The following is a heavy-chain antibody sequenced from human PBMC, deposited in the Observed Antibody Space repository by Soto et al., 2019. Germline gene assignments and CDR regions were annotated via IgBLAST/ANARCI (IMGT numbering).Heavy chain of an antibody. D-gene: IGHD2-21*01. CDR1: GYTFTDYA. CDR3: AKGSRMWTPDY. Sequence: QVQLVQSGAEVKKPGASVKVFCKASGYTFTDYAIHWVRQAPGQRLELMGWIAPGNGNTKYSQNLQGRVTITRDTSATTAYMELSSLRSEDTAVYYCAKGSRMWTPDYWGQGTLVTVSS. J-gene: IGHJ4*02. CDR2: IAPGNGNT. V-gene: IGHV1-3*01.